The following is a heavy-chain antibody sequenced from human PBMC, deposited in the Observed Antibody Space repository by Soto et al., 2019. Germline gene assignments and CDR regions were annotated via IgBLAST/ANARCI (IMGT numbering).Heavy chain of an antibody. J-gene: IGHJ4*02. D-gene: IGHD3-9*01. CDR2: IYYSGST. CDR1: GGSISSGDYY. V-gene: IGHV4-30-4*01. Sequence: QVQLQESGPGLVKPSQTLSLTCTVSGGSISSGDYYWSWIRQPPGKGLEWIGYIYYSGSTYYNPSLKSRVTISVDPSKNQFSLKLSSVTAADTAVYYCASSSHYDILTGPGGFDYWGQGTLVTVSS. CDR3: ASSSHYDILTGPGGFDY.